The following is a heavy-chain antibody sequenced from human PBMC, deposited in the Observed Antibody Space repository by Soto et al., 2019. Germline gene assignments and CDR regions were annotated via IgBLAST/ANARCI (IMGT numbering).Heavy chain of an antibody. D-gene: IGHD2-8*01. J-gene: IGHJ4*02. CDR2: IDPSHSYS. CDR3: ATGINGHYRWDY. V-gene: IGHV5-10-1*01. CDR1: GYSFTSYW. Sequence: GESLKISCKGSGYSFTSYWISWVCQMPGKGLEWMGRIDPSHSYSNYSPSFQGHVTISADKSISTAYLQWNSVKASDSAIYYCATGINGHYRWDYWGRGSLVTVS.